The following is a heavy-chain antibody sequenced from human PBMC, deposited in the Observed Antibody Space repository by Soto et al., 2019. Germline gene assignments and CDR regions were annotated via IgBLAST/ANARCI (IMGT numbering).Heavy chain of an antibody. CDR1: GFTFSSYS. CDR3: ARGSYDFWSGYYRTGNGVYGMDV. Sequence: EVQLVESGGGLVKPGGSLRLSCAASGFTFSSYSMNWVRQAPGKGLEWVSSISSSSSYIYYADSVKGRFTISRDNAKNSLYLQMNSLRAEDTAVYYCARGSYDFWSGYYRTGNGVYGMDVWGQGTTVTVSS. V-gene: IGHV3-21*01. CDR2: ISSSSSYI. J-gene: IGHJ6*02. D-gene: IGHD3-3*01.